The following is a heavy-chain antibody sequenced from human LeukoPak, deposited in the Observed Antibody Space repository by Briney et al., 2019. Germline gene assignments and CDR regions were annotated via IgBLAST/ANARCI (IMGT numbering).Heavy chain of an antibody. CDR3: ARLYSGTRPPDY. CDR2: IYYSGNT. V-gene: IGHV4-39*01. D-gene: IGHD3-10*01. J-gene: IGHJ4*02. CDR1: GGSIISSSYY. Sequence: SETLSLTCTVSGGSIISSSYYCGWIRQPPGKGLEWIGSIYYSGNTYYNPSLKSRVTISIDTSKNELSVKVNSVTAADTAVYYCARLYSGTRPPDYWGQGTLVTVSS.